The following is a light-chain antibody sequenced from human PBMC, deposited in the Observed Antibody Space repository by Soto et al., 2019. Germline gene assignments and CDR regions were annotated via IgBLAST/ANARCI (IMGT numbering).Light chain of an antibody. J-gene: IGKJ4*01. CDR1: QSVSRTS. CDR2: GAS. CDR3: QQYGTSPPN. Sequence: IVLTHSPGTLSLSIGERTTLSCRASQSVSRTSLSWYQQKPGQAPRLLISGASSRATGIPDRFSGSGSGADFTLTISRLEPEDFAVYYCQQYGTSPPNFGGGTKVDIK. V-gene: IGKV3-20*01.